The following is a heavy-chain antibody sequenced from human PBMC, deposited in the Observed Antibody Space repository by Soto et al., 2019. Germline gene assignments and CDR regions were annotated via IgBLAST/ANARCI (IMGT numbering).Heavy chain of an antibody. D-gene: IGHD5-12*01. V-gene: IGHV3-11*01. J-gene: IGHJ2*01. CDR1: GFTLSDYY. CDR3: ARVESVYSGYEGHWYFDL. Sequence: QVQLVESGGGLVKPGGSLRLSCAASGFTLSDYYMSWIRQAPGKGLEWVSYISSSGSTIYYADSVKGRFTISRDKAKNSLYLQLNSLRAEDTAVYYFARVESVYSGYEGHWYFDLWGRGTLVTVSS. CDR2: ISSSGSTI.